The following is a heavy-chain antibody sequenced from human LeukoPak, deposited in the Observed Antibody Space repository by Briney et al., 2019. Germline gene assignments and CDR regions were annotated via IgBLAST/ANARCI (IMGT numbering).Heavy chain of an antibody. Sequence: SETLSLTCTVSGGSISSYYWSWIRQPAGKGLKWIGRIYSSGSTDYNPSLKSRVTMSVDTSKNQFSLKLSSVTAADTAVYYCARDWYDSGGYYSDYWGQGTLVTASS. D-gene: IGHD3-22*01. CDR3: ARDWYDSGGYYSDY. CDR2: IYSSGST. J-gene: IGHJ4*02. CDR1: GGSISSYY. V-gene: IGHV4-4*07.